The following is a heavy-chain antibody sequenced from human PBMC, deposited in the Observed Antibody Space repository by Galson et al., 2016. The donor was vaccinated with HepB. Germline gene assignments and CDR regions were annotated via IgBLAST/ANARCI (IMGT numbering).Heavy chain of an antibody. D-gene: IGHD6-19*01. J-gene: IGHJ6*02. Sequence: LRLSCAASGFSFSSYSMNWVRQAPGKGLEWVSYITSSSSTIYYADSVKGRFTISRDNAKNSLFLQMNSLRDEDTAVYYCARDRGSGLLHYYGMDVWGRGTTVTVSS. CDR1: GFSFSSYS. V-gene: IGHV3-48*02. CDR3: ARDRGSGLLHYYGMDV. CDR2: ITSSSSTI.